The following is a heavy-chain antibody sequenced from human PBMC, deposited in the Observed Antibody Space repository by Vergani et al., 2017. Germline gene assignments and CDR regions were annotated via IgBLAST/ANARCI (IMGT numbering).Heavy chain of an antibody. CDR2: IHSGGSI. Sequence: VQLVESGGGLVQPEGSLRLSCAVSGFIVSSHYMTWVRQAPGKGLEWVAVIHSGGSIFYADSVMGRFTISRDRSKNTLDLHMNSLKAEDTAVYYCAREDGYGPYGMDVWGQGTTVTVSS. D-gene: IGHD5-18*01. J-gene: IGHJ6*02. V-gene: IGHV3-66*01. CDR3: AREDGYGPYGMDV. CDR1: GFIVSSHY.